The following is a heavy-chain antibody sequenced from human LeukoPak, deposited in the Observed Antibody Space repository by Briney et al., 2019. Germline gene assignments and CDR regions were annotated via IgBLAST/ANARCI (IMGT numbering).Heavy chain of an antibody. CDR3: VKGGDGFNFGDH. Sequence: PGRSLRLSCAASGFSFSNFGMHWVRQTPGKGLEWVALIWSDARKTHYADSVMGRFTISRDNSENTLYLQMNSLRAEDTAVYYCVKGGDGFNFGDHWGQGNRVTVSS. V-gene: IGHV3-33*06. CDR1: GFSFSNFG. CDR2: IWSDARKT. D-gene: IGHD5-24*01. J-gene: IGHJ4*02.